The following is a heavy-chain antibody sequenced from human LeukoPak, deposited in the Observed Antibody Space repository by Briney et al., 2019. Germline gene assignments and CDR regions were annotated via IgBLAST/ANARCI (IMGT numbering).Heavy chain of an antibody. D-gene: IGHD2-21*01. Sequence: KSSETVALTCTVSGDSISSSSYYWGWIRQPPGKGLEWIGSIYYRGTTYYNTSLKSRDTITVDTSNNQFSLKLNSVTAADTAVYFCAREYSRSVVAGSRPDYWGREHLVAVSS. V-gene: IGHV4-39*02. CDR3: AREYSRSVVAGSRPDY. CDR2: IYYRGTT. CDR1: GDSISSSSYY. J-gene: IGHJ4*02.